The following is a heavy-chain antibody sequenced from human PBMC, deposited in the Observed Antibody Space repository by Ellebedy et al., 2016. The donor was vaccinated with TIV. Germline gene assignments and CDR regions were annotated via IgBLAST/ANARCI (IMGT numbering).Heavy chain of an antibody. D-gene: IGHD3-22*01. V-gene: IGHV1-18*01. CDR2: ISAYNGNT. CDR3: ASAISGYGSFDY. J-gene: IGHJ4*02. Sequence: ASVKVSXXASGYTFTNYGISWVRQAPGQGLEWMGWISAYNGNTNYAQKVQGRVTMTTDTSTSTAYMELRSLRYDDTAVYFCASAISGYGSFDYWGQGTLVTVSS. CDR1: GYTFTNYG.